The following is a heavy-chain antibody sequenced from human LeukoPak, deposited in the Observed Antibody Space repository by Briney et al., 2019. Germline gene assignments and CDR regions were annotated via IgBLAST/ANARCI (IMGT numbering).Heavy chain of an antibody. CDR1: GFTFSDYY. CDR2: ISSSGSTI. CDR3: ARERGYCSGGSCYLAPDAFDI. Sequence: GGSLRLSCAASGFTFSDYYMSWIRQAPGKGLEWVSYISSSGSTIYYADSVKGRFTISRDNAKNSLYLQMNSLRAEDTAVYYCARERGYCSGGSCYLAPDAFDIWGQGTMVTVSS. D-gene: IGHD2-15*01. J-gene: IGHJ3*02. V-gene: IGHV3-11*04.